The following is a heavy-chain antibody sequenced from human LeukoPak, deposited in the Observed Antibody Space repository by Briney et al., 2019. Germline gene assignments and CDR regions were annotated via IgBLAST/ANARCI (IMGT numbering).Heavy chain of an antibody. J-gene: IGHJ4*02. CDR1: GYTFIGYY. Sequence: ASGKVSCKASGYTFIGYYVHWVRQAPGQGLEWMGWINPSSGGTNYAQKFQGRVTMTGDTSISTAYMELSRLSSDDTAVYFCAGRPDTAMVPIFDYWGQGTLVTISS. CDR3: AGRPDTAMVPIFDY. V-gene: IGHV1-2*02. CDR2: INPSSGGT. D-gene: IGHD5-18*01.